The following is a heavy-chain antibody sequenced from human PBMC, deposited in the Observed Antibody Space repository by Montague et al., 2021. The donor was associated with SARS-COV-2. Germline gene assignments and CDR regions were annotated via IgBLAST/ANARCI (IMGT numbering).Heavy chain of an antibody. V-gene: IGHV3-23*01. J-gene: IGHJ6*02. Sequence: SLRLSCAASGFTFSSYAMSWVRQAPGKGLEWVSGISFSGDSTYYADSVKGRFTISGDNSKNMLYLQMNSLRAEDTAVYYCARGGGLRNYGMDAWGQGTTVTVSS. D-gene: IGHD5-12*01. CDR3: ARGGGLRNYGMDA. CDR2: ISFSGDST. CDR1: GFTFSSYA.